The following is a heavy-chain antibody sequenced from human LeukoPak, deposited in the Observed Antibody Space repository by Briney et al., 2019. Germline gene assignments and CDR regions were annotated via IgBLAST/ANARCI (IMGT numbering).Heavy chain of an antibody. J-gene: IGHJ3*02. CDR2: ITGGGTFT. CDR3: VTGDNPDYTWENHRLDAFDI. D-gene: IGHD3-16*01. Sequence: GGSLRLSCEASGFSFSQHSMGWGRLAPGKGLEWFSSITGGGTFTFYAGSVKGRFTVSRDNANNLLFLQLHSLRADDTAIYYCVTGDNPDYTWENHRLDAFDIWGQGTMVTVSS. CDR1: GFSFSQHS. V-gene: IGHV3-21*01.